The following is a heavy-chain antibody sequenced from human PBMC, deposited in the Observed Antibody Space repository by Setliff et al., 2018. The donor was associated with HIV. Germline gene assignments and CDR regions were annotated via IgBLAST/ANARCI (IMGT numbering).Heavy chain of an antibody. V-gene: IGHV3-33*01. J-gene: IGHJ6*03. CDR2: IWDDGSDK. Sequence: GGSLRLSCAASGFTFSGYGMHWVRQAPGKGLDWVAIIWDDGSDKYYADSVKGRFTISRDNSKNTMYLLMDNLRVEDTAIYYCARGPPSDHFFYMDVWGPGTTVTVSS. CDR1: GFTFSGYG. CDR3: ARGPPSDHFFYMDV.